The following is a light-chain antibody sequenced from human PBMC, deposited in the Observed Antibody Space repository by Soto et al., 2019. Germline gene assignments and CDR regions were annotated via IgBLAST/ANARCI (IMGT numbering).Light chain of an antibody. J-gene: IGKJ1*01. CDR3: QQYYSTPWT. CDR2: WAS. CDR1: QSVLYSSNNKNY. V-gene: IGKV4-1*01. Sequence: DIVMTQSQDALAVSLGERATINCKSSQSVLYSSNNKNYLAWYQQKPGQPPKLLIYWASTRESGVPDRFSGSGSGTDCTLTISSVQAEDVAVYYCQQYYSTPWTFGQGTKVEIK.